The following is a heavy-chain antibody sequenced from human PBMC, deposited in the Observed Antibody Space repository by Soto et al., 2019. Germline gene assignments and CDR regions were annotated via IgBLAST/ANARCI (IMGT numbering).Heavy chain of an antibody. V-gene: IGHV3-48*03. CDR2: ISSSGSTI. J-gene: IGHJ6*02. CDR1: GFSISSYE. CDR3: ARDGAFRTAGVLIVGQPAAIGYYGMDV. D-gene: IGHD2-2*01. Sequence: GESLRLSCAASGFSISSYERSWVRQAPGKGLEWVSYISSSGSTIYYADSMKGLFTISRENTKHSLYLQMNSLRADATAVYYCARDGAFRTAGVLIVGQPAAIGYYGMDVWGQGTTVTVSS.